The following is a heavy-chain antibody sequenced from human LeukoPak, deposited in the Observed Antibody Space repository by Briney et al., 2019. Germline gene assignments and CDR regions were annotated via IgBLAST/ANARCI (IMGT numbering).Heavy chain of an antibody. Sequence: SETLSLTCTVSGGSISSGGYYWSWLRQHPGKGLEWFGYIYYSGTTYYNPSLKRRVTISVDTSKNKFSLKLRSVTAADTAVYYCARDLVLGSGENWFDPWGQGTLVTVSS. J-gene: IGHJ5*02. CDR2: IYYSGTT. V-gene: IGHV4-31*03. D-gene: IGHD3-10*02. CDR3: ARDLVLGSGENWFDP. CDR1: GGSISSGGYY.